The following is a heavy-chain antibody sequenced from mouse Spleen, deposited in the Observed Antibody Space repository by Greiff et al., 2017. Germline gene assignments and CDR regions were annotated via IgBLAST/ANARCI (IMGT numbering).Heavy chain of an antibody. V-gene: IGHV1-81*01. J-gene: IGHJ3*01. Sequence: VQLVESGAELARPGASVKLSCKASGYTFTSYGISWVKQRTGQGLEWIGEIYPRSGNTYYNEKFKGKATLTADKSSSTEYMERRSLTTEDSAVYFCAVNGSCAWFAYWGQGTLVTVSA. D-gene: IGHD1-1*01. CDR3: AVNGSCAWFAY. CDR2: IYPRSGNT. CDR1: GYTFTSYG.